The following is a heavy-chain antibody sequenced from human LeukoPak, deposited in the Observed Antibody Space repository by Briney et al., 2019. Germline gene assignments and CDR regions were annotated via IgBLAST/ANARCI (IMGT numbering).Heavy chain of an antibody. V-gene: IGHV4-59*01. D-gene: IGHD3-16*01. Sequence: SETLSLTCTGSGGSISSYYWNWIRQPPRKGLEWSGYIYHSGSTNYHPSLKSRVTISIATSKNQFSLKLTSVTPADTAVYYCARVGGPNYFSYGMDVWGQGTTVTVSS. CDR3: ARVGGPNYFSYGMDV. J-gene: IGHJ6*02. CDR1: GGSISSYY. CDR2: IYHSGST.